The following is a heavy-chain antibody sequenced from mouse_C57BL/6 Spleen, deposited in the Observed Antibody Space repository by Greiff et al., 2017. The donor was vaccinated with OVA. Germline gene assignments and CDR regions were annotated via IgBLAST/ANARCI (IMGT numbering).Heavy chain of an antibody. CDR1: GYSFTDYN. J-gene: IGHJ2*01. CDR2: INPNNGTT. D-gene: IGHD1-1*01. CDR3: ARYYSVISYGSFDY. V-gene: IGHV1-39*01. Sequence: EVQLQQPGPELVKPGASVKLSCKASGYSFTDYNMNWVKQSHGQSLEWIGVINPNNGTTSYNQKFKGKATLTVDQSSSTAYMQLNSLTSEDSAVYYCARYYSVISYGSFDYWGQGTTLTVSS.